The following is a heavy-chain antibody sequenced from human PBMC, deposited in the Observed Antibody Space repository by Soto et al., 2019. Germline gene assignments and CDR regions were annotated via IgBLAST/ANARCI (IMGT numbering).Heavy chain of an antibody. CDR2: IKEDGSEK. V-gene: IGHV3-7*01. J-gene: IGHJ6*03. CDR3: ARKVRADYVRWPNSYYYYYIDV. CDR1: GFSFRSYW. D-gene: IGHD3-16*01. Sequence: EVRLVESGGGLVQPGGSLRLSCVASGFSFRSYWMTWVRQAPGKGLEWVANIKEDGSEKYYVDSVKGRFAISRDNAKNSLYLQMNSLRVEDTAVYYCARKVRADYVRWPNSYYYYYIDVWGKGATITVSS.